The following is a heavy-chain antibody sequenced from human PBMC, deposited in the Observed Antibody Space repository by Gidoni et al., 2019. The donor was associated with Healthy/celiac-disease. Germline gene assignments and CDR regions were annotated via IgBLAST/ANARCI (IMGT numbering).Heavy chain of an antibody. CDR1: GFTFSSYA. CDR3: AKAETIVGATQSFFDY. J-gene: IGHJ4*02. CDR2: ISGSGGST. Sequence: EVQLLESGGGLVQPGGSLRLSCAASGFTFSSYAMSWVRQAPGKGLEWVSAISGSGGSTYYADSVKGRFTISRDNSKNTLYLQMNSLRAEDTAVYYCAKAETIVGATQSFFDYWGQGTLVTVSS. D-gene: IGHD1-26*01. V-gene: IGHV3-23*01.